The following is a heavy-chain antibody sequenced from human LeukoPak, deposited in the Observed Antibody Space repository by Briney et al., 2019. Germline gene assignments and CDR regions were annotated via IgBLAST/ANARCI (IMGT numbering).Heavy chain of an antibody. Sequence: SETLSLTCAVYGGSFSGYYWSWIRQPPGKGLEWIGEINRSGSTNYNPSLKSRVTISVDTSKNQFSLKLSSVTAADTAVYYCSSLTSLGYYFDYWGQGTLVTVSS. V-gene: IGHV4-34*01. D-gene: IGHD3-16*02. CDR1: GGSFSGYY. CDR3: SSLTSLGYYFDY. CDR2: INRSGST. J-gene: IGHJ4*02.